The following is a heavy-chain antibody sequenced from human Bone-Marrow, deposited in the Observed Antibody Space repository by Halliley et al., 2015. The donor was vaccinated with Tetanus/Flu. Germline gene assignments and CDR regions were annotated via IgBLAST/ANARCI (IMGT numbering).Heavy chain of an antibody. Sequence: LGWIGYIYYSGSTYYNPSLKSRVTISIDTSKNQFSLKLSSVTAADTAVYYCVRVVGSWYYFDYWGQGTLVTVSS. D-gene: IGHD6-13*01. CDR2: IYYSGST. V-gene: IGHV4-30-4*01. CDR3: VRVVGSWYYFDY. J-gene: IGHJ4*02.